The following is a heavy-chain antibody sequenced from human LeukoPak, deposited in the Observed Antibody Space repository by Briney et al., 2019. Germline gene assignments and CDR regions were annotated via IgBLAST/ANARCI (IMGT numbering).Heavy chain of an antibody. CDR2: IYYSGST. CDR1: GGSISSSSYY. V-gene: IGHV4-39*07. J-gene: IGHJ4*02. CDR3: ARGGNSYDFWIDY. D-gene: IGHD3-3*01. Sequence: SETLSLTRTVSGGSISSSSYYWGWIRQPPGKGLEWIGSIYYSGSTYYNPSLKSRVTISVDTSKNQFSLKLSSVTAADTAVYYCARGGNSYDFWIDYWGQGTLVTVSS.